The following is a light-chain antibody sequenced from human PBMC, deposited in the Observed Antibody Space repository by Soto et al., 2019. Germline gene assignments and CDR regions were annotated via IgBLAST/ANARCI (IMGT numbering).Light chain of an antibody. CDR1: SSHVGGSNY. CDR3: SSYSSSTTLYV. J-gene: IGLJ1*01. V-gene: IGLV2-14*01. CDR2: EVS. Sequence: QSALTQPASVSGSPGQSITISCTGTSSHVGGSNYVSWYQQHPGKAPKVIIYEVSNRPSGVSNRFSGSKSGNTASLTISGLQAEDGADYYCSSYSSSTTLYVFGSGTKVTVL.